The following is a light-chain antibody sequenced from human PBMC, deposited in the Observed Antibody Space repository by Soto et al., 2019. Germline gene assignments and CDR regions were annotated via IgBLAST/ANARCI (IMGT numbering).Light chain of an antibody. CDR2: AAS. V-gene: IGKV1-39*01. J-gene: IGKJ4*01. Sequence: DIQMAQSPSSLSASVGDRVTITCRASQSISSHLNWYQQKPGKAPKLLMYAASTVQAGVPSRFSGGGSGTDFTLTISSLQPEYFATYFCQQSYSTPFTFGGGTTVDI. CDR3: QQSYSTPFT. CDR1: QSISSH.